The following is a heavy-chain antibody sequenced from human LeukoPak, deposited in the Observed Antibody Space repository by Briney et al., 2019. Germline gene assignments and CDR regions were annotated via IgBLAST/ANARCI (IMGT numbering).Heavy chain of an antibody. J-gene: IGHJ6*04. CDR2: ISSSSSTI. V-gene: IGHV3-48*01. Sequence: GGSLRLSCAASGFTFSSYSMNWVRQAPGKGLEWVSYISSSSSTIYYADSVKGRFTISRDNAKNSLYLQMNSLRAEDTAVYYCARGKSSSWYPPGPLDVWGKGTTVTVSS. CDR1: GFTFSSYS. CDR3: ARGKSSSWYPPGPLDV. D-gene: IGHD6-13*01.